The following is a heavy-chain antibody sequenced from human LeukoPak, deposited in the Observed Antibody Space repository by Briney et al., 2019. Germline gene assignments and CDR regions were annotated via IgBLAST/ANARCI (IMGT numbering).Heavy chain of an antibody. V-gene: IGHV1-18*01. Sequence: GGSLRLSCAASGYTFTSYGISWVRQAPGQGLEWMGWISAYNGNTNYAQKLQGRVTMTTDTSTSTAYMELRSLRSDDTAVYYCARTAAATFDYWGQGTLVTVSS. J-gene: IGHJ4*02. CDR2: ISAYNGNT. D-gene: IGHD2-15*01. CDR1: GYTFTSYG. CDR3: ARTAAATFDY.